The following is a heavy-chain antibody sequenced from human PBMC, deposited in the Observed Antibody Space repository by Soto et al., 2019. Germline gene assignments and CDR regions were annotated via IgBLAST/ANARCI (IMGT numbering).Heavy chain of an antibody. Sequence: ASVKVSCKVSGGTFSSYAISWVRQAPGQGLEWMGGIIPIFGTANYAQKFQGRVTITADESTSTAYMELSSLRSEDTAVYYCARDRDGYNDAFDIWGQGTMVTGSS. CDR1: GGTFSSYA. CDR2: IIPIFGTA. V-gene: IGHV1-69*13. CDR3: ARDRDGYNDAFDI. J-gene: IGHJ3*02. D-gene: IGHD5-12*01.